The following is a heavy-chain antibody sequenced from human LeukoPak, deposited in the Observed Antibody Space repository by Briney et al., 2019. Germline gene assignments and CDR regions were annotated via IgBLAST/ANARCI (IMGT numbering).Heavy chain of an antibody. CDR3: ATVLCSGNSCYSWFFPRYHFDS. D-gene: IGHD2-15*01. J-gene: IGHJ4*02. CDR2: ISAYSGIT. V-gene: IGHV1-18*04. CDR1: GYTFINYG. Sequence: GASVKVSCKTSGYTFINYGISWVRQAPGQGLEWMGWISAYSGITNYAQKFQDRVTMTTETSTNTAYMELRSLKSDDSAVYYCATVLCSGNSCYSWFFPRYHFDSWGQGTLVTVSS.